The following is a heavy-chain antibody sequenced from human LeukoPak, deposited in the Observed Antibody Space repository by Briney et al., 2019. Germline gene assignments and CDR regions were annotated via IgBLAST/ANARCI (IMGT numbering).Heavy chain of an antibody. CDR3: ARVPPRGNDVTVGRYSYMDV. CDR2: ISGTTISTI. D-gene: IGHD4-23*01. V-gene: IGHV3-48*01. CDR1: GITFSSST. Sequence: GGSLRLSCAASGITFSSSTMAWVRQAPGKGLEWVSYISGTTISTIYYADSVKGRFTISRDDAKNSVYLQMNSLRAEDTAVYYCARVPPRGNDVTVGRYSYMDVWGKGTTVTVSS. J-gene: IGHJ6*03.